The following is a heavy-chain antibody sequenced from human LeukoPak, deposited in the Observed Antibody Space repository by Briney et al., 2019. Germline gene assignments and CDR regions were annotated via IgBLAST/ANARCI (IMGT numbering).Heavy chain of an antibody. D-gene: IGHD1-26*01. CDR1: GFTFSSYA. Sequence: GGSLRLSCAASGFTFSSYAMSWVRQAPGKGLEWVSSISGSGGRTDYADSVKGRFTISRDNSKNTLYLQMNSLRADDTAVYYCARVEGGSFDYWGQGTLVTVSS. CDR2: ISGSGGRT. V-gene: IGHV3-23*01. J-gene: IGHJ4*02. CDR3: ARVEGGSFDY.